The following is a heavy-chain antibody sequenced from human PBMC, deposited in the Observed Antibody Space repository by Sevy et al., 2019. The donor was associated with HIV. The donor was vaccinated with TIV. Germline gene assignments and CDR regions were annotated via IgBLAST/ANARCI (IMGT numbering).Heavy chain of an antibody. D-gene: IGHD2-21*02. CDR3: ARKMELLVPDY. Sequence: GGSLRLSCAASGFSFSAYSMKWVRQAPGKGLEWVSSISSNSNDIYYADSVKGRFTISRDNVKNSLYLQMNSLRAEDTAVYYCARKMELLVPDYWGQGTLVTVSS. J-gene: IGHJ4*02. CDR1: GFSFSAYS. V-gene: IGHV3-21*01. CDR2: ISSNSNDI.